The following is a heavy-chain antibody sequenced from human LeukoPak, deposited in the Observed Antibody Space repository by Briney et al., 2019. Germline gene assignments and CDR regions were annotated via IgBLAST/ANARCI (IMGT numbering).Heavy chain of an antibody. D-gene: IGHD1/OR15-1a*01. CDR2: ITGSGGST. V-gene: IGHV3-23*01. CDR3: AKNGPRNNYYYFDY. CDR1: GFTFSSYA. Sequence: GGSLRLSCAASGFTFSSYAMSWVRQAPGKGLEWVSAITGSGGSTYYADSVKGRFTISRDNSKNTLSLQMSSLRAEDTALYYCAKNGPRNNYYYFDYWGQGTLVTVSS. J-gene: IGHJ4*02.